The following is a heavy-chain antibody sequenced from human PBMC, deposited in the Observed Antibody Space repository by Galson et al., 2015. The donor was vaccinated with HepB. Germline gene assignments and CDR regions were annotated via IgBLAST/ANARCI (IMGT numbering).Heavy chain of an antibody. CDR2: ISSGSSTI. J-gene: IGHJ4*02. CDR3: ARMVGGLQKKFDC. Sequence: SLRLSCAASGFTFSSYSMNWVRQAPGKGLEWVSYISSGSSTIYYADSVKGRFTISRDNTKNSLYLQMNSLRDEDTAVYYCARMVGGLQKKFDCWGQGTLVTVSP. D-gene: IGHD4-11*01. V-gene: IGHV3-48*02. CDR1: GFTFSSYS.